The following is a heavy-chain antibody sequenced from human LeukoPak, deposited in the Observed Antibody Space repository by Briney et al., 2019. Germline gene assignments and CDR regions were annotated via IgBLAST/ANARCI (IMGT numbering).Heavy chain of an antibody. CDR3: ARALGGFWTPADV. CDR1: VGTFSSYA. D-gene: IGHD3/OR15-3a*01. CDR2: IIPIFGTA. Sequence: ASVKVSCKASVGTFSSYATSWVRQAPGQGLEWMGGIIPIFGTANYAQKFRGRVTITADESTSTAYMELSSLRSEDTAVYYCARALGGFWTPADVWGKGTTVTVSS. V-gene: IGHV1-69*13. J-gene: IGHJ6*04.